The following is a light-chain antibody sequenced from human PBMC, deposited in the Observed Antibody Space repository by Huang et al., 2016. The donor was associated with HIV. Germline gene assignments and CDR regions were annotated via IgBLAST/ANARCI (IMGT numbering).Light chain of an antibody. CDR1: QSDLYSSNNKNY. V-gene: IGKV4-1*01. Sequence: DIVMTQSPDSLAVSLGERVNINCKSSQSDLYSSNNKNYLAWYQQKPGQTPKLLIYWASTRESGVPYRFSGSGSGTDFTLTISSLQAEDVAVYYCQQYYSTPFTFGPGTKVDIK. CDR2: WAS. J-gene: IGKJ3*01. CDR3: QQYYSTPFT.